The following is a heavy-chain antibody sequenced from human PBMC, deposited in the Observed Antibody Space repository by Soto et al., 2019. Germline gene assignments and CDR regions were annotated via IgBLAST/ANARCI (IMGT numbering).Heavy chain of an antibody. D-gene: IGHD3-16*01. J-gene: IGHJ4*02. CDR2: IWHDGGNK. CDR3: ARDGDVNTGFGKDY. Sequence: AVGSLRLSCAASGFTFSSYGMHWVRQAPGKGLEWVAFIWHDGGNKFYAESVKGRFTISRDNSKNTLYLQMTGLSAEDTAMYYCARDGDVNTGFGKDYWGQGTLVTVSS. CDR1: GFTFSSYG. V-gene: IGHV3-33*01.